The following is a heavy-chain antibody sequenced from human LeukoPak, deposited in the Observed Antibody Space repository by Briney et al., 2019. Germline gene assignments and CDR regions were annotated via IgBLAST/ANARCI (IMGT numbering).Heavy chain of an antibody. CDR2: ISWNSGSI. CDR3: AKGADCGGDCYSGYYYYYYYGMDV. D-gene: IGHD2-21*02. Sequence: GGSLRLSCAASGFTFDDYAMHWVRQAPGQGLEWVSGISWNSGSIGYADSVKGRFTISRDNAKNSLYLQMNSLRAEDTAVYYCAKGADCGGDCYSGYYYYYYYGMDVWGQGTTVTVSS. J-gene: IGHJ6*02. CDR1: GFTFDDYA. V-gene: IGHV3-9*01.